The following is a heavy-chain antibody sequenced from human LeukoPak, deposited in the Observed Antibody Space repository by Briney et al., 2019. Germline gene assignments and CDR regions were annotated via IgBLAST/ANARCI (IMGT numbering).Heavy chain of an antibody. CDR1: GFIFSDYP. V-gene: IGHV3-30-3*01. CDR2: ISSEGNNQ. J-gene: IGHJ4*02. D-gene: IGHD6-19*01. CDR3: SRAQNSAWHNFEY. Sequence: PGGSLRLSCAASGFIFSDYPMHWVRQAPGKGLEWVAVISSEGNNQYYAASFKGRLTIFRDTSKNTLYLQMSSLRAEDRAVYYCSRAQNSAWHNFEYWGQGTLVTVSS.